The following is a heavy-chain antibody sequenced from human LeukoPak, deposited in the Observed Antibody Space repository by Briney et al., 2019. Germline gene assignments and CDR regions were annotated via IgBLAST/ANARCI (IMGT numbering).Heavy chain of an antibody. Sequence: PGGSLRLSCAASGFTFSSYVMNWVRQAPGKGLEWVSGVSGGGARTYYADSVKGRFTISRDNSKNTLYLQMNSLRAGDTAVYYCANLRVDTVMATSPDDSWGQGTLVTVSS. V-gene: IGHV3-23*01. D-gene: IGHD5-18*01. CDR3: ANLRVDTVMATSPDDS. CDR1: GFTFSSYV. CDR2: VSGGGART. J-gene: IGHJ4*02.